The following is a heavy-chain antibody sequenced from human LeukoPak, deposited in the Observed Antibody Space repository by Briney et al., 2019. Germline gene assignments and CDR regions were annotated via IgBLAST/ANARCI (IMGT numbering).Heavy chain of an antibody. CDR2: INHSGST. Sequence: SETLSLTCAVYGGSFSGYYWSWIRQPPGKGLEWIGEINHSGSTNYNPSLKSRVTMSVDTSKNQFSLKLSSVTAADTAVYYCAGGGYSYGFDYWGQGTLVTVSS. J-gene: IGHJ4*02. CDR3: AGGGYSYGFDY. D-gene: IGHD5-18*01. CDR1: GGSFSGYY. V-gene: IGHV4-34*01.